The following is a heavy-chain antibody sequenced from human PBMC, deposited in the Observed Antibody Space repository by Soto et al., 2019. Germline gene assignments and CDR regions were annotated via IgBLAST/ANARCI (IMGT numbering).Heavy chain of an antibody. Sequence: QVQLVESGGGVVQPGRSLRLSCAASGFTFSSYGMHWVRQAPGKGLEWVAVISYDGSNKYNADSVKGRFTISRDNSKNTLYLQMNSLRAEDTAVYYCAKDLNSYSSSPDHGMDVWGQGTTVTVSS. CDR1: GFTFSSYG. CDR2: ISYDGSNK. V-gene: IGHV3-30*18. CDR3: AKDLNSYSSSPDHGMDV. J-gene: IGHJ6*02. D-gene: IGHD6-6*01.